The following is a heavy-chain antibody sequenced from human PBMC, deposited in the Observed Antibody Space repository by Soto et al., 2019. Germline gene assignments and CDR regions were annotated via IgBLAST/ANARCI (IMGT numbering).Heavy chain of an antibody. V-gene: IGHV3-23*01. CDR2: ISGSGGST. Sequence: GGSLRLSCAASGFTFSSYAMSWVRQAPGKGLEWVSAISGSGGSTYYADSVKGRFTISRDNSKNTLYLQMNSLRAEDTAVYYCAKALGGTGPYYYGMDVWGQGTTVTVSS. CDR1: GFTFSSYA. CDR3: AKALGGTGPYYYGMDV. J-gene: IGHJ6*02. D-gene: IGHD1-1*01.